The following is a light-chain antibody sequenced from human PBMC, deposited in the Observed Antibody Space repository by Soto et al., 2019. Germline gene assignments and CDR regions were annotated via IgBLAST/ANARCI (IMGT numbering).Light chain of an antibody. Sequence: QSVLTQPRSVSGSPGQSVTISRTGSNIHISTYDYVSWYQQYPDKAPNLLVYDVDRRPSGVPDRFSGSKSGNTASLTISGLQIDDEADYFCCAYAGTYVFGSGTKVTVL. CDR1: NIHISTYDY. CDR3: CAYAGTYV. J-gene: IGLJ1*01. V-gene: IGLV2-11*01. CDR2: DVD.